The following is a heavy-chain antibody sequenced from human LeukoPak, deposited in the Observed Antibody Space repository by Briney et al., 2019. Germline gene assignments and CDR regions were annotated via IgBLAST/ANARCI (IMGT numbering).Heavy chain of an antibody. CDR2: IKQDGSEK. D-gene: IGHD6-19*01. V-gene: IGHV3-7*01. CDR3: ARDRGSSGRLGRFDN. Sequence: GGSLRLSCAASGFTLSTYWMTWVRQAPGKGLEWVANIKQDGSEKYYVDSVKGRFTISRDNAKKLLYLQMNSLRVEDTAVYYWARDRGSSGRLGRFDNWGQGTLVTVSP. CDR1: GFTLSTYW. J-gene: IGHJ4*02.